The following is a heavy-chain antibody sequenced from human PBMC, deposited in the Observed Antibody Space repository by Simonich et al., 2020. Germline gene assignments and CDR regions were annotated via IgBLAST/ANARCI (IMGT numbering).Heavy chain of an antibody. D-gene: IGHD1-1*01. CDR1: GYTFTSYG. CDR3: ARSTTGTTAFDI. V-gene: IGHV1-18*01. J-gene: IGHJ3*02. Sequence: QVQLVQSGAEVKKPGASVKVSCKASGYTFTSYGISWGRQTPGQGLEWMGWASAYNGTTNYAQKLQGRVTMTTDTSTSTAYMELRSLRSDDTAVYYCARSTTGTTAFDIWGQGTMVTVSS. CDR2: ASAYNGTT.